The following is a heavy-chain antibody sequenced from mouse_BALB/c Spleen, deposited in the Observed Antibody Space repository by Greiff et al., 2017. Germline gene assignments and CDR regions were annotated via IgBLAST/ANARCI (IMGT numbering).Heavy chain of an antibody. CDR3: ARSGLTLAY. J-gene: IGHJ3*01. D-gene: IGHD1-3*01. CDR2: IDPSDSYT. Sequence: VQLQQSGAELVKPGASVKLSCKASGYTFTSYWMHWVKQRPGQGLEWIGEIDPSDSYTNYNQKFKGKATLTVDKSSSTAYMQLSSLTSEDSAVYYCARSGLTLAYWGQGTLVTVSA. V-gene: IGHV1-69*02. CDR1: GYTFTSYW.